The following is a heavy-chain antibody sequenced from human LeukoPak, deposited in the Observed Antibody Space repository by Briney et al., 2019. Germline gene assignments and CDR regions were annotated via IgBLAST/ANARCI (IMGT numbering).Heavy chain of an antibody. J-gene: IGHJ6*03. D-gene: IGHD3-3*01. CDR3: AREMATIFGVDYYYYMDV. Sequence: GGSLRLSCAASGFTFSSYSMNWVRQAPGKGLEWVSSISSSSSYIYYADSVKGRFTISRDNAKNSLYLQMNSLRADDTAVYYCAREMATIFGVDYYYYMDVWGKGTTVTVSS. V-gene: IGHV3-21*01. CDR2: ISSSSSYI. CDR1: GFTFSSYS.